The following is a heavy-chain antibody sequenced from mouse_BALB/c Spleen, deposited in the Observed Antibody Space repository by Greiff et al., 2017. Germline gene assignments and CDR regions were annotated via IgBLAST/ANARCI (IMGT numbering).Heavy chain of an antibody. CDR2: IDPENGNT. Sequence: EVHLVESGAELVRPGALVKLSCKASGFNIKDYYMHWVKQRPEQGLEWIGWIDPENGNTIYDPKFQGKASITADTSSNTAYLQLSSLTSEDTAVYYCASPYYGNPFDYWGQGTTLTVSS. D-gene: IGHD2-10*01. V-gene: IGHV14-1*02. CDR1: GFNIKDYY. CDR3: ASPYYGNPFDY. J-gene: IGHJ2*01.